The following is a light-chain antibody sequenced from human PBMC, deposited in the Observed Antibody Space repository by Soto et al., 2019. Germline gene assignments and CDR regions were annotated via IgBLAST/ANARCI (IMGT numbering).Light chain of an antibody. CDR2: DAS. V-gene: IGKV3-11*01. CDR3: QQCIDWRGLT. Sequence: EIVLTQSPDTLSLSPGERATLSCRASQTVGRYLAWYQQKPGQSPRLLIYDASDRATGVPARFRGGGSGTDFTLTITSLEPEDSAVYDYQQCIDWRGLTFGGGTKVEIK. J-gene: IGKJ4*01. CDR1: QTVGRY.